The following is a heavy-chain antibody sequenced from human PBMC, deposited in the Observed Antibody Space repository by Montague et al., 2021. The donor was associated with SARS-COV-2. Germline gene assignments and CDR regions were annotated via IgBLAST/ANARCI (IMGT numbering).Heavy chain of an antibody. CDR1: GGSISSSSYY. CDR2: IDYSGST. D-gene: IGHD3-22*01. V-gene: IGHV4-61*05. Sequence: SETLSLTCTVSGGSISSSSYYWGWIRQFPGKGLEWIGYIDYSGSTNYNPSLQSRVIISVDRSKIQFSLKLNSVTAADTAIYYCARLPYDSSYGMDVWGQGTTVTVSS. CDR3: ARLPYDSSYGMDV. J-gene: IGHJ6*02.